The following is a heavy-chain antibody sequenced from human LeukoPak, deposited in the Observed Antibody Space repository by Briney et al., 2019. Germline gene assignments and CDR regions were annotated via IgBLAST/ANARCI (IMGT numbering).Heavy chain of an antibody. Sequence: SETLSLTCAVSGYSISSGYYWGCIRQPPRKGLEWIGSIYHSGSTYYNPSLKSRVTISVDTSKNQFSLKLSSVTAADTAVYYCARQGYVLGYWGQGTLVTVSS. J-gene: IGHJ4*02. D-gene: IGHD5-12*01. CDR1: GYSISSGYY. V-gene: IGHV4-38-2*01. CDR3: ARQGYVLGY. CDR2: IYHSGST.